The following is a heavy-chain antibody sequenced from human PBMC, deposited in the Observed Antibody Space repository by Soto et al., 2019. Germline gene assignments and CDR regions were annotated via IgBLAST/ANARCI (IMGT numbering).Heavy chain of an antibody. CDR2: IYYSGSI. V-gene: IGHV4-59*01. CDR1: GGSISSYY. Sequence: QVQLQESGPGLVKPSETLSLTCTVSGGSISSYYWSWIRQPPGKGLEWIGYIYYSGSINYNPSLTSRVTISVDTSKNQFSLKLSSVTAADTAVYYCARRATGTSRFDPWGQGTQVTVSS. CDR3: ARRATGTSRFDP. D-gene: IGHD1-1*01. J-gene: IGHJ5*02.